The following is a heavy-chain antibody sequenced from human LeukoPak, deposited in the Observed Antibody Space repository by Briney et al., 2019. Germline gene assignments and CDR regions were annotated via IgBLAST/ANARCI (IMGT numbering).Heavy chain of an antibody. V-gene: IGHV3-30*02. J-gene: IGHJ4*02. CDR3: AKDWRHSGYDGYYFDY. CDR1: GFIFSSYG. Sequence: GGSLRLSCAASGFIFSSYGMHWVRQAPGKGLEWVAFIRYDGSNKYYADSVKVRFTISRDNSKNTLYLQMNSLRAEDTAVYYCAKDWRHSGYDGYYFDYWGQGTLVTVSS. D-gene: IGHD5-12*01. CDR2: IRYDGSNK.